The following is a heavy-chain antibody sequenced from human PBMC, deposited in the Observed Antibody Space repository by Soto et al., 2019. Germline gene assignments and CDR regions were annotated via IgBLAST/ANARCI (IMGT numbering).Heavy chain of an antibody. CDR1: GFTFTSSA. J-gene: IGHJ6*02. V-gene: IGHV1-58*01. D-gene: IGHD2-15*01. CDR3: AAARIYYYYGMDV. Sequence: SVKVSCKASGFTFTSSAVQWVRQARGQRLEWIGWIVVGSGNTNYAQKFQERVTITRDMSTSTAYMELSSLRSEDTAVYYCAAARIYYYYGMDVWGPGTTVTSP. CDR2: IVVGSGNT.